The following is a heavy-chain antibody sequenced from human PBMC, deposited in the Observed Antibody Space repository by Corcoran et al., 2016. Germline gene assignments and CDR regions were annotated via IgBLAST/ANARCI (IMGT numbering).Heavy chain of an antibody. V-gene: IGHV4-34*01. J-gene: IGHJ6*02. CDR2: INHSGST. Sequence: QVQLQQWGAGLLKPSETLSLTCAVYGGSFSGYYWSWIRQPPGKGLEWIGEINHSGSTNYNPSLKSRVTISVDTSKNQFSLKLSSVTAADTAVYYCARSRSYYYYVMDVLGQGTTVTVSS. CDR3: ARSRSYYYYVMDV. CDR1: GGSFSGYY.